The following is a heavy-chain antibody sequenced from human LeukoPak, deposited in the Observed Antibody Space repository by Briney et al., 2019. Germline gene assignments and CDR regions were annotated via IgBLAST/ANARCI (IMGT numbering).Heavy chain of an antibody. CDR2: VSYDGSNK. CDR1: GFPFSSYV. V-gene: IGHV3-30*18. D-gene: IGHD6-19*01. Sequence: PGRSLRLSCAASGFPFSSYVMHWVRQAPGKGLEWVAVVSYDGSNKYYADSVKGRFTISRDNSKNTLYLQMNSLRPEDTSVYYCAKTGSGWYFDYWGQGTLVTVSS. J-gene: IGHJ4*02. CDR3: AKTGSGWYFDY.